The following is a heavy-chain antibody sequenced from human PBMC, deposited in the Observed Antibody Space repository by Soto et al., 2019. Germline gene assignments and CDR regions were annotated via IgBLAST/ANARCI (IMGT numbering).Heavy chain of an antibody. CDR3: ASYSSGWDPRY. CDR1: GFTFSSYW. J-gene: IGHJ4*02. D-gene: IGHD6-19*01. V-gene: IGHV3-7*01. Sequence: RRLSCAASGFTFSSYWMGWVRQAPGKGLEWVANIKQDGSEKYYVDSVKGRFTISRDNAKNSLYLQMNSLRAEDTAVYYCASYSSGWDPRYWGPGTLGPVSS. CDR2: IKQDGSEK.